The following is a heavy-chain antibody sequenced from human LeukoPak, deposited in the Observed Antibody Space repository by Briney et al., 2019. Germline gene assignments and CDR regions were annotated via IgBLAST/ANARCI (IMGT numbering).Heavy chain of an antibody. D-gene: IGHD2-15*01. Sequence: SETLSLTCAVYGGSFSGYYWRGLRQPPGKGLEWIGEINHSGSTNYNPSLKSRVTISVDTSKNQFSLKLSSVTAADTAVYYCARRMDPIDYWGQGTLVTVSS. CDR2: INHSGST. J-gene: IGHJ4*02. CDR1: GGSFSGYY. CDR3: ARRMDPIDY. V-gene: IGHV4-34*01.